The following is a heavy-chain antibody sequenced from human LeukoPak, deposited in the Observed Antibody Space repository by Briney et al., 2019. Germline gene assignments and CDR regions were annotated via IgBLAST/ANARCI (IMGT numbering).Heavy chain of an antibody. D-gene: IGHD4-17*01. CDR3: ARDHGDYSGKDY. V-gene: IGHV3-33*01. CDR2: TWYDGSNK. CDR1: GFTFSIYG. J-gene: IGHJ4*02. Sequence: GRSLRLSCAASGFTFSIYGMHWVRQAPGKGLEWVAVTWYDGSNKYYADAVKGRFTISRDNSKNTLYLQMNSLRAEDTAVYFCARDHGDYSGKDYWGQETLVTVSS.